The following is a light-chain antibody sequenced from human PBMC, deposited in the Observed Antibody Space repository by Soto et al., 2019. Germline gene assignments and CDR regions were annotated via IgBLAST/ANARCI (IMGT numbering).Light chain of an antibody. CDR2: SAS. CDR1: QCISSY. V-gene: IGKV1-27*01. Sequence: DIQLTQSPSSLSASVGDRVTITCRVSQCISSYLNWYRQKPGKVPKLLIYSASNLQSGVPSRFSGSGSGTDFTLTISRLEPEDFAVYYCQQYGGLPTFGQGTKVDI. CDR3: QQYGGLPT. J-gene: IGKJ1*01.